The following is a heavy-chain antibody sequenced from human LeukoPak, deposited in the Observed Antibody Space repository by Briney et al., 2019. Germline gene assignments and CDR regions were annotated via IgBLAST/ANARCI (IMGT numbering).Heavy chain of an antibody. CDR2: ITGSGGRT. Sequence: PGGTLRLSCAASGFTLSSYWMSWVRQAPGEGLEWVSAITGSGGRTYYADSVKGRFTISRDNAKNTLYLQMNSLRAEDTAMYYCAALDHGHDYWGQGTLVSVST. J-gene: IGHJ4*02. CDR1: GFTLSSYW. CDR3: AALDHGHDY. V-gene: IGHV3-23*01.